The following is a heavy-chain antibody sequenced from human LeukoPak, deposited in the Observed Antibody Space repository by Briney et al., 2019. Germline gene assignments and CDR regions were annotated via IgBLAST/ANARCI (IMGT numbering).Heavy chain of an antibody. Sequence: SETLSLTCAVYGGSFSGYYWSWIRQPPGKGLEWIGYIYYSGSTSYNPSLKSRVTISVDTSKNQFSLKLSSVTAADTAVYYCARDSPYSSSWYRHYYYGMDVWGQGTTVTVSS. V-gene: IGHV4-59*01. J-gene: IGHJ6*02. CDR3: ARDSPYSSSWYRHYYYGMDV. D-gene: IGHD6-13*01. CDR2: IYYSGST. CDR1: GGSFSGYY.